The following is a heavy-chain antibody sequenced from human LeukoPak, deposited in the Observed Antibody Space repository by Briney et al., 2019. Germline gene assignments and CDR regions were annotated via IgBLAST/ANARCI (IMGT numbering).Heavy chain of an antibody. CDR1: GFNFSSHW. V-gene: IGHV3-74*01. CDR2: INSDGSHT. D-gene: IGHD3-22*01. J-gene: IGHJ4*02. CDR3: VRASGTDSSGYVETDF. Sequence: GGSLRLSCAASGFNFSSHWMHWVRQPPGKGLVWVSRINSDGSHTTYANSMKGRFTISRDNAKNTLYLQMNSLRAEDTSVYYCVRASGTDSSGYVETDFWGQGTLVTVSS.